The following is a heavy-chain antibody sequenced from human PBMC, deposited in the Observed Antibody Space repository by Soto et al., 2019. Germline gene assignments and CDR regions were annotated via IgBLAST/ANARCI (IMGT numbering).Heavy chain of an antibody. CDR2: ISYDGSNK. CDR1: GFTFSSYA. J-gene: IGHJ6*02. V-gene: IGHV3-30-3*01. D-gene: IGHD3-3*01. Sequence: GGSLRLSCAASGFTFSSYAMHWVRQAPGKGLEWVAVISYDGSNKYYADSVKGRFTISRDNSKNTLYLQMNSLRAEDTAVYYCARGITIPSGGMDVWGQGTTVTVYS. CDR3: ARGITIPSGGMDV.